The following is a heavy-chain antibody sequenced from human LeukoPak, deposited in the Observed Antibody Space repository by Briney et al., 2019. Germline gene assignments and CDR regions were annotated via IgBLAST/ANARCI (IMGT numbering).Heavy chain of an antibody. Sequence: GGSLRLSCAASGFTFSSYAMSWVRQAPGKGLEWVSAISGSGGSTYYADSAKGRFTISRDNSKNTLYLQMNSLRAEDTAVYYCAKSDPYYYDSSGYSDAFDIWGQGTMVTVSS. J-gene: IGHJ3*02. D-gene: IGHD3-22*01. CDR3: AKSDPYYYDSSGYSDAFDI. CDR1: GFTFSSYA. V-gene: IGHV3-23*01. CDR2: ISGSGGST.